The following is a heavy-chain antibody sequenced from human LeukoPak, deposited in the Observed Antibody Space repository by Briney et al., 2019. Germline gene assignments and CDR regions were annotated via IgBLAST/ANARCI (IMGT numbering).Heavy chain of an antibody. J-gene: IGHJ4*02. D-gene: IGHD5-12*01. CDR1: GFTFSSYA. Sequence: PGGSLRLSCAASGFTFSSYAMSWVRQAPGKGLEWVSTISGSGGGTYYADSVKGRFTISRDNSKNTLYLQMNSLRAEDTAVYYCARAKRDGYNLYYFDYWGQGTLVTVSS. CDR2: ISGSGGGT. V-gene: IGHV3-23*01. CDR3: ARAKRDGYNLYYFDY.